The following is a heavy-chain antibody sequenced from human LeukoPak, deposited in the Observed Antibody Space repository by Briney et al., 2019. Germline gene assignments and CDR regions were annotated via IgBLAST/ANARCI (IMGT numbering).Heavy chain of an antibody. CDR1: GFTFSSYE. Sequence: GGSLRLSCAASGFTFSSYEMNWVRQAPGKGLEWISYISSRGSTIYYADSVKGRFTISRDNAKNSLSLQLNSLRADDTAVYYCARFGIVASDAVDYWGREPWSPSPQ. V-gene: IGHV3-48*03. D-gene: IGHD3-22*01. CDR2: ISSRGSTI. J-gene: IGHJ4*02. CDR3: ARFGIVASDAVDY.